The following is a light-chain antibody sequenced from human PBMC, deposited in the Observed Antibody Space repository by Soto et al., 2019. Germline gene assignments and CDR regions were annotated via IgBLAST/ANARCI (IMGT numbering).Light chain of an antibody. V-gene: IGLV2-14*02. CDR1: SSDVGSYNL. Sequence: QSVLTQPASVSGSPGQSITISCTGTSSDVGSYNLVSWYQQHPGKDPKVMIYDVTDRPSGVSHRFSASKSGNTASLTISRLQTEDEAYYYCTSYTSTSSYVAFGGGTKVTVL. J-gene: IGLJ2*01. CDR3: TSYTSTSSYVA. CDR2: DVT.